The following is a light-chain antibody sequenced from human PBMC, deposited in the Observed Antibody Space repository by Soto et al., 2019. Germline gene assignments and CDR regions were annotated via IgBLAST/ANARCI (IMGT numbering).Light chain of an antibody. Sequence: QSVLTQPPSVSGAPGQRVTISCTGSSSDIGAGYDVHWYQQLPGSAPKLLVYGNSNRPSGVPDRFSVSKSGTSASLAITGLQAEDEADYYSQSFDSSLIGYVFGTGTKVTVL. V-gene: IGLV1-40*01. CDR2: GNS. J-gene: IGLJ1*01. CDR1: SSDIGAGYD. CDR3: QSFDSSLIGYV.